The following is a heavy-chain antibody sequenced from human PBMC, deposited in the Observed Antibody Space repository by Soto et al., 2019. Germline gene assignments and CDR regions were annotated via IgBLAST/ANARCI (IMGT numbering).Heavy chain of an antibody. Sequence: GGSLRLSCAATGFTFSTYWMHWVRQGPGKGLVRVSRISTDGSSTTYADSVKGRFTNSRDNAKNTLYLQMNSLRAEDTAVYYCARATGSNHPFDYWGQGSLVTVSS. CDR1: GFTFSTYW. D-gene: IGHD2-2*01. CDR3: ARATGSNHPFDY. J-gene: IGHJ4*02. V-gene: IGHV3-74*01. CDR2: ISTDGSST.